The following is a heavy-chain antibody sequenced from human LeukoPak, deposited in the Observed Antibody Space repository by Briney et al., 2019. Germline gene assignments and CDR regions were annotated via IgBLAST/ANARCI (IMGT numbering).Heavy chain of an antibody. D-gene: IGHD6-13*01. CDR1: GYNLTELS. CDR3: ATRGVYSSSWYEGYFDY. J-gene: IGHJ4*02. V-gene: IGHV1-24*01. CDR2: FDPEDGET. Sequence: ASVKVSCKVSGYNLTELSMHWVRQAPGKGLEWMGGFDPEDGETIYAQKFQGRVTMTEDTSTDTAYMELSSLRSEDTAVYYCATRGVYSSSWYEGYFDYWGQGTLVTVSS.